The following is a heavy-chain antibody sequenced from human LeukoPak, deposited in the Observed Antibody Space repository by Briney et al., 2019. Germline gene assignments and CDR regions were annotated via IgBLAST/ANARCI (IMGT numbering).Heavy chain of an antibody. V-gene: IGHV3-30-3*01. D-gene: IGHD4-11*01. CDR1: GFIFSSYA. CDR3: ARCGYSNEYYFDY. J-gene: IGHJ4*02. Sequence: GRSLRLSCAASGFIFSSYAMHWVRQAPGKGLEWVAVISYDGSNKYYADSVKGRFTISRDNSKNTLYLQMNSLRAEDTAVYYCARCGYSNEYYFDYWGQGTLVTVSS. CDR2: ISYDGSNK.